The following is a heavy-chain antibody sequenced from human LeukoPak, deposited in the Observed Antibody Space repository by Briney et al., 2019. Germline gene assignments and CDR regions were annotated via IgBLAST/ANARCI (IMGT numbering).Heavy chain of an antibody. D-gene: IGHD3-10*01. V-gene: IGHV1-18*01. CDR3: ARDYGSGSYYGMDV. CDR2: IGAYNGNT. J-gene: IGHJ6*02. CDR1: GYTFTSYG. Sequence: ASVKVSCKASGYTFTSYGISWVRQAPGQGLEWMGWIGAYNGNTNYAQKLQGRVTMTTDTSTSTAYMELRSLRSDDTAVYYCARDYGSGSYYGMDVWGQGTTVTVSS.